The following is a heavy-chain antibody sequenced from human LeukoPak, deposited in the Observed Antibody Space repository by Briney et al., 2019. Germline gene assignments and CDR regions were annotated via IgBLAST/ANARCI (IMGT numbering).Heavy chain of an antibody. CDR1: GGSISGYH. V-gene: IGHV4-59*01. CDR3: ARSGRGSVDY. CDR2: IYYSGST. J-gene: IGHJ4*02. Sequence: SETLSLTCTVSGGSISGYHWSWIRQPPGKGLEWIGYIYYSGSTNYNPSLKSRVTISVDTSKNQFSLKLSSVTAADTAVYYCARSGRGSVDYWGQGTLVTVSS. D-gene: IGHD3-10*01.